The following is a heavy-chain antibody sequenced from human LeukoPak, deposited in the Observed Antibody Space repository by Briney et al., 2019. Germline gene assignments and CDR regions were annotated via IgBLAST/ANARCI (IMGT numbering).Heavy chain of an antibody. CDR1: GGTFSSYA. Sequence: ASVKVSCKASGGTFSSYAISWVRQAPGQGLEWMGGIIPISGTANYAQKFQGRVTITADESTSTAYMELSSLRSEDTAVYYCARDHPLTPIAAAAPGAFDIWGQGTMVTVSS. J-gene: IGHJ3*02. CDR3: ARDHPLTPIAAAAPGAFDI. D-gene: IGHD6-13*01. V-gene: IGHV1-69*01. CDR2: IIPISGTA.